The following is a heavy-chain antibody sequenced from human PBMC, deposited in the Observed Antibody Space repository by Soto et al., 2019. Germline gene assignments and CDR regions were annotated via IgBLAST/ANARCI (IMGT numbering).Heavy chain of an antibody. CDR3: TTDPYYYEILTGYPDGDYYYGMDV. J-gene: IGHJ6*02. CDR1: GFTFSNAW. CDR2: IKSKTDGGTT. D-gene: IGHD3-9*01. Sequence: EVQLVESGGGLVKPGGSLRLSCAASGFTFSNAWMNWVRQAPGKGLEWVGRIKSKTDGGTTDYAAPVKGRFTISRDDSKNTLCLLMNSLKTEDTAVYYCTTDPYYYEILTGYPDGDYYYGMDVWGQGTTVTVSS. V-gene: IGHV3-15*07.